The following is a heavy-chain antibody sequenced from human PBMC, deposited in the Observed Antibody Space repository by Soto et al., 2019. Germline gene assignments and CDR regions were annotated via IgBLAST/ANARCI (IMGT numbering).Heavy chain of an antibody. CDR1: GFTFSSYA. V-gene: IGHV3-30-3*01. CDR3: ARVQRVVVAVGYYLAY. D-gene: IGHD2-15*01. Sequence: GGSLRLSCSASGFTFSSYAMHWVRQAPGKGLEWVAVISYDGSNKYYADSVKGRFTISRDNSKNTLYLQMNSLRAEDTAVYYCARVQRVVVAVGYYLAYWGQGTLVTVSS. CDR2: ISYDGSNK. J-gene: IGHJ4*02.